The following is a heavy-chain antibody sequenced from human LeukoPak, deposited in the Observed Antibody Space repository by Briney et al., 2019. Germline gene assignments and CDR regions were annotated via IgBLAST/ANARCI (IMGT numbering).Heavy chain of an antibody. CDR3: AKDSCSSTSCYRYYGMDV. Sequence: GGSLRLSCAASGFTLTNYAVHWVRQAPGKGLEWVSGISWNSGSIGYADSVKGRFTISRDNAKNSLYLQMNSLRAEDTALYYCAKDSCSSTSCYRYYGMDVWGQGTTVTVSS. V-gene: IGHV3-9*01. CDR2: ISWNSGSI. J-gene: IGHJ6*02. CDR1: GFTLTNYA. D-gene: IGHD2-2*01.